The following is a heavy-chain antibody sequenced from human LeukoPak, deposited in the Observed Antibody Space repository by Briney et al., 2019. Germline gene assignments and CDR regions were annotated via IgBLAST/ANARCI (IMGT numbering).Heavy chain of an antibody. Sequence: SETLSLTCTVSGGSISSSSYYWGWIRQPPGKGLEWIGSIYYSGSTYYNPSLKSRVTISVDTSKNQFSLKLSSVTAADTAVYYCASPGGGPTDYWGQGTLVTVSS. CDR1: GGSISSSSYY. D-gene: IGHD3-16*01. CDR3: ASPGGGPTDY. CDR2: IYYSGST. V-gene: IGHV4-39*01. J-gene: IGHJ4*02.